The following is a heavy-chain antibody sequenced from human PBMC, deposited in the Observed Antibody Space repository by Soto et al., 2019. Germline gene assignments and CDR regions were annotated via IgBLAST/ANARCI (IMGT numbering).Heavy chain of an antibody. D-gene: IGHD3-22*01. Sequence: ASVKVSCTASGYTFTSYAMHWVRQAPGQRLEWMGWINAGNGNTKYSQKFQGRVTITRDTSASTAYMELSSLRSEDTAVYYCARDHYYYDSSGIPRIWGQGTLVTVSS. J-gene: IGHJ4*02. V-gene: IGHV1-3*01. CDR3: ARDHYYYDSSGIPRI. CDR1: GYTFTSYA. CDR2: INAGNGNT.